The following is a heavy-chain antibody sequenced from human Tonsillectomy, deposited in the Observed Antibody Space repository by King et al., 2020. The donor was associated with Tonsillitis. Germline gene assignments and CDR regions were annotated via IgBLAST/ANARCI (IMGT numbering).Heavy chain of an antibody. V-gene: IGHV1-69*09. D-gene: IGHD3-10*01. J-gene: IGHJ5*02. Sequence: QLVQSGAEVKKPGSSVKVSCKASGGTFSSYAISWVRQAPGQGLEWMGRIIPILGIANYAQKFQGRVTITADKSTSTAYMELSSLRSEDTAVYYCARTPDYYGSGSYYSLGWFDPWGQGTLVTVSS. CDR2: IIPILGIA. CDR3: ARTPDYYGSGSYYSLGWFDP. CDR1: GGTFSSYA.